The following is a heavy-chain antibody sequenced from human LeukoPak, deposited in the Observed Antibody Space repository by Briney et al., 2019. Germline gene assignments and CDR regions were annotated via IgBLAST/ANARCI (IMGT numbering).Heavy chain of an antibody. CDR2: INPNSGGT. D-gene: IGHD3-22*01. Sequence: GASVKVSCKASGYTFTGYYMHWVRQAPGQGLEWMGWINPNSGGTNYAQKFQGRVTMTRDTSISTAYMELSRLRSDDTAVYYCARNQGHDSSGYYPPDGYWGQGTLVTVSS. CDR1: GYTFTGYY. V-gene: IGHV1-2*02. J-gene: IGHJ4*02. CDR3: ARNQGHDSSGYYPPDGY.